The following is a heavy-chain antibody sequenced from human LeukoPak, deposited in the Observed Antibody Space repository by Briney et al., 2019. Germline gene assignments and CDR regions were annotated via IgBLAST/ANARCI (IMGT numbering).Heavy chain of an antibody. V-gene: IGHV4-34*01. Sequence: SETLSLTCAVYGGSFSGYYWSWIRQPPGKGLEWIGEINRSGSTNYNPSLKSRVTISVDTSKNQFSLKLSSVTAADTAVYYCARGYYYGRRFDYWGQGTLVTVSS. CDR2: INRSGST. CDR3: ARGYYYGRRFDY. CDR1: GGSFSGYY. D-gene: IGHD3-10*01. J-gene: IGHJ4*02.